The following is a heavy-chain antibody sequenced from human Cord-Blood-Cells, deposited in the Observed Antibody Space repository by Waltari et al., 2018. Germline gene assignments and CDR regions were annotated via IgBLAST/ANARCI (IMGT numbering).Heavy chain of an antibody. Sequence: QVQLVESGGGVVQPGRSLRLSCAASGFTFSSYAMHWVRQAPGKGQEWVAVISYDGSNKYYADSVKGRFTISRDNSKHTLYLQMNSLRAEDTAVYYCARDFAGAPDYWGQGTLVTVSS. D-gene: IGHD7-27*01. J-gene: IGHJ4*02. CDR1: GFTFSSYA. CDR2: ISYDGSNK. CDR3: ARDFAGAPDY. V-gene: IGHV3-30*04.